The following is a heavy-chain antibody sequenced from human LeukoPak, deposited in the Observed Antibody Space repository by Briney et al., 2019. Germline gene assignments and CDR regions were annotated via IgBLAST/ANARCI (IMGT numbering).Heavy chain of an antibody. CDR2: IWYDGSNK. Sequence: PGGSLRLSCAASGFTFSSYGMHWVRQAPGKGLEWVAVIWYDGSNKYYADSVKGRFTISSDNSKNTLYLQMNSLRAEDTAVYYCAKQPFRTYYYGSGSYSPPDYWGQGTLVTVSS. D-gene: IGHD3-10*01. V-gene: IGHV3-33*06. J-gene: IGHJ4*02. CDR3: AKQPFRTYYYGSGSYSPPDY. CDR1: GFTFSSYG.